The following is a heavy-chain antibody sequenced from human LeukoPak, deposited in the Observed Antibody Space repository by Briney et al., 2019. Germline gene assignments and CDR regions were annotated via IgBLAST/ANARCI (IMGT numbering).Heavy chain of an antibody. Sequence: GGSLRLSCAHSGFTFSNEWMSWVGQAPGKGLWCVCRIKIKTDGVTTDYASPVKCTFTISSDDSKYTLCLQMNSLKTEDTAVYYCTTRRYGWGQGTLVSVSS. V-gene: IGHV3-15*01. CDR1: GFTFSNEW. J-gene: IGHJ4*02. D-gene: IGHD3-9*01. CDR2: IKIKTDGVTT. CDR3: TTRRYG.